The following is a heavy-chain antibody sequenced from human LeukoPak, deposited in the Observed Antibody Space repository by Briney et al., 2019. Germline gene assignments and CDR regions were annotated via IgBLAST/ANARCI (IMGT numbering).Heavy chain of an antibody. D-gene: IGHD3-9*01. CDR3: ATGGPWDLLKY. Sequence: ASVKVSCKVSGDTLTELSTHWVRQAPGKGLEWMGGFDPEHGEMIYAQKLQGRVTMTEDRSTDTAYMELSSLRSEDTAVYYCATGGPWDLLKYWGQGTLGTVSS. CDR2: FDPEHGEM. V-gene: IGHV1-24*01. CDR1: GDTLTELS. J-gene: IGHJ4*02.